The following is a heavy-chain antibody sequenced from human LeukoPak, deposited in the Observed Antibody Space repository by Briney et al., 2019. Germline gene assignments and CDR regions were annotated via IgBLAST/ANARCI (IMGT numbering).Heavy chain of an antibody. CDR1: GFTFSSFG. CDR3: ARLSPREMDV. D-gene: IGHD1-26*01. J-gene: IGHJ6*04. Sequence: GSLRLSCAASGFTFSSFGMHWVRQAPGKGLEWVALISYDGSNKYYADSVKGRFTISRDNSKNTLFLQMNSLRAEDTAVYYCARLSPREMDVWGKGTTVTISS. V-gene: IGHV3-30*03. CDR2: ISYDGSNK.